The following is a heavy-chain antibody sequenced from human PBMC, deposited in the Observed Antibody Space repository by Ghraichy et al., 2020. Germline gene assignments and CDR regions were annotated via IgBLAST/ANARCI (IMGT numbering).Heavy chain of an antibody. V-gene: IGHV3-33*01. J-gene: IGHJ4*02. CDR1: GFTFSSYG. CDR2: IWNDGSNK. D-gene: IGHD3-10*01. CDR3: ARDLESVWFGDHGGLDN. Sequence: GGSLRLSCAASGFTFSSYGMHWVRQAPGKGLEWVAVIWNDGSNKYSADSVKGRFTISRDNSKNTLYLQMNSLRAEDTAVYYCARDLESVWFGDHGGLDNWGQGTLVTVSS.